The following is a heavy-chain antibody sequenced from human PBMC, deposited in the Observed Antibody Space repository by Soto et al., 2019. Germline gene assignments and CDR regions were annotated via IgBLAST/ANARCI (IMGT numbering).Heavy chain of an antibody. Sequence: PGGSLRLSCAASGFTFSSYGMHWVRQAPGKGLEWVAVISYDGSNKYYADSVKGRFTISRDNSKDTLYLQMNSLRAEDTAVYYCAKDPGVATITPYYGMDVWGQGTTVTVSS. D-gene: IGHD5-12*01. V-gene: IGHV3-30*18. CDR2: ISYDGSNK. CDR3: AKDPGVATITPYYGMDV. J-gene: IGHJ6*02. CDR1: GFTFSSYG.